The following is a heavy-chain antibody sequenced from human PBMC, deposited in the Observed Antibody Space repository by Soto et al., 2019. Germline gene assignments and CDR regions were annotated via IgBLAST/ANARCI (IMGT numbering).Heavy chain of an antibody. V-gene: IGHV1-2*02. CDR1: GYTFTNY. CDR2: MNPNDGDT. J-gene: IGHJ4*02. CDR3: ARENWSYVD. Sequence: QAQLVQSGAEAKRPGTSVKVSCKVSGYTFTNYFHWIRQAPGQGLEWMGWMNPNDGDTEYARKFVGRVSLTRDAFITTAYMELSSLTSDESAVYYCARENWSYVDWGQGTLVTVS. D-gene: IGHD1-26*01.